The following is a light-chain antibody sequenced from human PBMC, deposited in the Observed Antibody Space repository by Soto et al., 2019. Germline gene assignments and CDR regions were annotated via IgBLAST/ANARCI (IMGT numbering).Light chain of an antibody. CDR1: VGL. Sequence: SALAQPASGSGYSGQWITVPSTGNVGLVTWYQQHPGKVPNPIIYDETKRPAGVSSRFSGSKFGNTASLTISGLQTEDEADYYCCLYVGGRTYVFGTGTKGTDL. CDR3: CLYVGGRTYV. CDR2: DET. J-gene: IGLJ1*01. V-gene: IGLV2-23*01.